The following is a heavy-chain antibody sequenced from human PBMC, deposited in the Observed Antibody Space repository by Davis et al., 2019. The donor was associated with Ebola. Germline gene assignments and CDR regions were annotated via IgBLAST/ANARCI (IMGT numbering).Heavy chain of an antibody. J-gene: IGHJ4*02. Sequence: MPSETLSLTCAVSGGSISSSNWWSWVRQPPGKGLEWIGEIYHSGSTNYNPSLKSRVTISVDKSKNQFSLKLSSVTAADTAVYYCARRIRRATIRPFDYWGQGTLVTVSS. D-gene: IGHD5-12*01. CDR1: GGSISSSNW. V-gene: IGHV4-4*02. CDR2: IYHSGST. CDR3: ARRIRRATIRPFDY.